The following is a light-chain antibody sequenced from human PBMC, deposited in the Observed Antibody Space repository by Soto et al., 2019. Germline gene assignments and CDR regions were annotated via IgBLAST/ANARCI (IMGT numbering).Light chain of an antibody. CDR3: QQYGSSPPYT. Sequence: EIVLTQSPGTLSLSPGERATLSCRASQSVSSSYLAWYQQKPGQAPRLLIYDASIRATGVPDRFSGSGSGTDFTLTISRLEPKDFAVYYWQQYGSSPPYTFGQGTKLEIK. J-gene: IGKJ2*01. CDR1: QSVSSSY. CDR2: DAS. V-gene: IGKV3-20*01.